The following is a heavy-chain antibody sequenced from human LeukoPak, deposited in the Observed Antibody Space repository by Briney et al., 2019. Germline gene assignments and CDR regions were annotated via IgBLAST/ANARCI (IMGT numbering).Heavy chain of an antibody. J-gene: IGHJ5*02. V-gene: IGHV4-30-4*01. Sequence: SETLSLTCTVSGVSISSGDYYWSWIRQPPGKGLEWIGYTYYSGSAYYNPSLKSRVTISVDTSKNQFSLKLSSVTAADTAVYYCARPYYYDSRIDPWGQGTRVTVSS. CDR1: GVSISSGDYY. D-gene: IGHD3-22*01. CDR3: ARPYYYDSRIDP. CDR2: TYYSGSA.